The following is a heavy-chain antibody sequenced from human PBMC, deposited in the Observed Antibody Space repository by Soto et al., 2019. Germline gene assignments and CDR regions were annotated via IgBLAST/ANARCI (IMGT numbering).Heavy chain of an antibody. CDR3: ARGLLREQQLVTTFDY. Sequence: SETLSLTCSVSGGSIRGDNYYWGWIRQHPGKGLEWIGFIYHGGSTYYNPSLKSRATISVDTSKDQFSLKLSSVTAADTAVYYCARGLLREQQLVTTFDYWGQGTLVTVSS. V-gene: IGHV4-31*03. CDR1: GGSIRGDNYY. CDR2: IYHGGST. J-gene: IGHJ4*02. D-gene: IGHD6-13*01.